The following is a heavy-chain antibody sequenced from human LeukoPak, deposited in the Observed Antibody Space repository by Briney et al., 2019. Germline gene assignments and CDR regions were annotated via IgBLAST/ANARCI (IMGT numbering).Heavy chain of an antibody. Sequence: GGSLRLSCAASGFTFSSYWMHWVRHAPGKGLVWVSRINSDGSSTIYADSVKGRFTISRDNAKNTLYLQMNSLRAEDTAVYYCARERGAATGGFDYWGQGTLVTVSS. CDR2: INSDGSST. CDR3: ARERGAATGGFDY. D-gene: IGHD6-25*01. V-gene: IGHV3-74*01. CDR1: GFTFSSYW. J-gene: IGHJ4*02.